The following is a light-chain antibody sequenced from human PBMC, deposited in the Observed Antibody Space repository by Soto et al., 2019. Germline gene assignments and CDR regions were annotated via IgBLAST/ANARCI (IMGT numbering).Light chain of an antibody. J-gene: IGLJ3*02. CDR2: DVR. Sequence: QSVLTQPASVSGSPGQSITISCTGTSSDVGGYNYVSWYQQHPGKAPKLMIYDVRNRPSGVSNRFSGSKSGNTASLTISGLQPEDEADYHCSSYTSRSTWVFGGGTQLTVL. V-gene: IGLV2-14*01. CDR3: SSYTSRSTWV. CDR1: SSDVGGYNY.